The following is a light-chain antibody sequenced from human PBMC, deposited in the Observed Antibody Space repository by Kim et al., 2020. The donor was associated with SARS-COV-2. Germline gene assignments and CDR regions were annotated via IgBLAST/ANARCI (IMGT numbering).Light chain of an antibody. Sequence: GQRISISCSGGSANFGSNYVHWYQQLPGAAPKLLLFGNDQRASGVPDRFSGSKSGTATFLAISGLRSEDEADYYCAAWDDSLSGPVFGGGTQLTVL. CDR1: SANFGSNY. CDR3: AAWDDSLSGPV. J-gene: IGLJ3*02. CDR2: GND. V-gene: IGLV1-47*01.